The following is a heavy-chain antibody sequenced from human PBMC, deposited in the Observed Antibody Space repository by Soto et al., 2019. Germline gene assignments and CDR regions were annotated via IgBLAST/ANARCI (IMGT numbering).Heavy chain of an antibody. Sequence: EVQLVESGGGLVKRGGSLRLSCAASGFTFTNAWMTWVRQAPGKGLEWVGRIRSKSDGGTTDYAAPVKDRFTISRDDSETTLYLQMNSLKTDNLAVYYCIPSTGWKGGSGLFDIWGQGTMVTVSS. CDR2: IRSKSDGGTT. J-gene: IGHJ3*02. V-gene: IGHV3-15*01. CDR1: GFTFTNAW. CDR3: IPSTGWKGGSGLFDI. D-gene: IGHD6-19*01.